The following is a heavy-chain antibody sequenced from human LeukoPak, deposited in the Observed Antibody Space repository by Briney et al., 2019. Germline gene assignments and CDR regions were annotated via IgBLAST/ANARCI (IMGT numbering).Heavy chain of an antibody. Sequence: PSETLSLTCAVYGGSFSGYYWSWIRQPPGKGLEWIGEINHSGSTNYNPSLKSRVTISVDTSKNQFSLKLSSVTTADTAVYYCARHRYSRFDYWGQGTLVTVSS. V-gene: IGHV4-34*01. CDR2: INHSGST. CDR3: ARHRYSRFDY. D-gene: IGHD5-18*01. J-gene: IGHJ4*02. CDR1: GGSFSGYY.